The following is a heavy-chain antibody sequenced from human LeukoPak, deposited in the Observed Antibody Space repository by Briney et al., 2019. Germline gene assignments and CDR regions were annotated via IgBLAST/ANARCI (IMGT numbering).Heavy chain of an antibody. Sequence: ASVKVSCKASGGTFSSYAISWVRQAPGQGLEWMGRINPNSGGTNYAQKFQGRVTMTRDTSISTAYMELSSLRSDDTAVYYCARGQPYSSGWYGDYWGQGTLVTVSS. D-gene: IGHD6-19*01. V-gene: IGHV1-2*06. CDR2: INPNSGGT. CDR3: ARGQPYSSGWYGDY. CDR1: GGTFSSYA. J-gene: IGHJ4*02.